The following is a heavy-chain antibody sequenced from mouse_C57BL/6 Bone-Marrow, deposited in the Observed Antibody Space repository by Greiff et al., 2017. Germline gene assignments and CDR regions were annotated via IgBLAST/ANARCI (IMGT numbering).Heavy chain of an antibody. V-gene: IGHV1-54*01. CDR2: INPGSGGT. CDR1: GYAFTNYL. D-gene: IGHD2-2*01. CDR3: VVIYFDY. Sequence: VQLQQSGAELVRPGTSVKVSCKASGYAFTNYLIEWVKQRPGQGLEWIGVINPGSGGTKYNEKFKGKATLTADKSSSTAYMQLSSLTSEDSAVYFCVVIYFDYWGQGTTLTVSS. J-gene: IGHJ2*01.